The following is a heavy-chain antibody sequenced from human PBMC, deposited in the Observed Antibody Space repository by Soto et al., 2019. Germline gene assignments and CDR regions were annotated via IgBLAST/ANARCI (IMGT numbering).Heavy chain of an antibody. J-gene: IGHJ6*02. CDR2: IYYSGST. V-gene: IGHV4-30-4*01. D-gene: IGHD1-1*01. Sequence: SETLSLTCTVSGGSIGSGDYYWSWIRQPPGKGLEWIGYIYYSGSTYYNPSLKSRVTISVDTSKNQFSLKLSSVTAADTAVYYCARDSGGSHWNPAYYYGMDVWGQGTTVTVSS. CDR1: GGSIGSGDYY. CDR3: ARDSGGSHWNPAYYYGMDV.